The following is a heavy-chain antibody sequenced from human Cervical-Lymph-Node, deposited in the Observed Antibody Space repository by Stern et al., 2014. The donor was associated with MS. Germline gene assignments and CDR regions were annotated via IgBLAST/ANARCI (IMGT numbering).Heavy chain of an antibody. Sequence: QLQLQESGPGLVKPSETLSLTCSVSDGSISGHYWSWIRQPPGKGLEWIAYILYTGNTNYNPSLKRRVTISLDTSKAQFSLRLNSVTAADTAVYYCARSGTMVFGILRPYAFDIWGQGTMVTVSS. CDR3: ARSGTMVFGILRPYAFDI. CDR1: DGSISGHY. J-gene: IGHJ3*02. V-gene: IGHV4-59*11. D-gene: IGHD3/OR15-3a*01. CDR2: ILYTGNT.